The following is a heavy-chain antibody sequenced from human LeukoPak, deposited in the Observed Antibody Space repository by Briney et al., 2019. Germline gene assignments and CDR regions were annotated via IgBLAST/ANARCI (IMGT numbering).Heavy chain of an antibody. CDR3: GRDRVDIFGPRFDP. Sequence: SETLSLSCSASGVSIRSDYWSWIRQPPGKGLEWVGSISYNGSTNYNPSPKSRLTMTLDTTNNKFFHQLISLPAADAAVFYFGRDRVDIFGPRFDPWGPGTLVTVSS. CDR2: ISYNGST. J-gene: IGHJ5*02. V-gene: IGHV4-59*12. D-gene: IGHD5-12*01. CDR1: GVSIRSDY.